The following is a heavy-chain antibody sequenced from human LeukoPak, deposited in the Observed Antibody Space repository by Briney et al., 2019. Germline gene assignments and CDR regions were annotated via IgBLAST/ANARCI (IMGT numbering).Heavy chain of an antibody. CDR1: GNYW. V-gene: IGHV3-74*01. CDR2: INSDGSWT. CDR3: TSWGDTTAEYFQR. J-gene: IGHJ1*01. D-gene: IGHD2-21*02. Sequence: PGGSLRLSCAASGNYWMHWVRQAPGKGQVWVSHINSDGSWTSYADSVKGRFTISKDNAKNTVYLQMNSLRVEDTAVYYCTSWGDTTAEYFQRWGQGTLVTVSS.